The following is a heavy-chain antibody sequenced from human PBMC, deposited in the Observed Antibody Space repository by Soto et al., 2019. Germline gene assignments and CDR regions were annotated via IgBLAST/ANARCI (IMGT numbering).Heavy chain of an antibody. D-gene: IGHD2-15*01. J-gene: IGHJ6*02. CDR1: GGTFSSYA. CDR2: IIPIFGTA. CDR3: ASSEVVAATRDYYYYGMDV. Sequence: QVQLVQSWAEVKKPGSSVKVSCKASGGTFSSYAISWVRQAPGQGLEWMGGIIPIFGTANYAQKFQGRVTITADESTSTAYMELSSLRSEDTAVYYCASSEVVAATRDYYYYGMDVWGQGTTVTVSS. V-gene: IGHV1-69*01.